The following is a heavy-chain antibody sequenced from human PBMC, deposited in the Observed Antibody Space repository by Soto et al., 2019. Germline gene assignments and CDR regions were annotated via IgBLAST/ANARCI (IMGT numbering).Heavy chain of an antibody. J-gene: IGHJ4*02. Sequence: QITLKESGPTLVKPTQTLTLTCTFSGFSLSTSGVGVGWIRQPPGKALEWLALIYWDDDKRYSPSLKNKLTITQDTSKNHVVLTMTNMDPVDTAPYYCPHLVAVAGPLGFDYWGQGTLVTVSS. CDR3: PHLVAVAGPLGFDY. D-gene: IGHD6-13*01. CDR2: IYWDDDK. V-gene: IGHV2-5*02. CDR1: GFSLSTSGVG.